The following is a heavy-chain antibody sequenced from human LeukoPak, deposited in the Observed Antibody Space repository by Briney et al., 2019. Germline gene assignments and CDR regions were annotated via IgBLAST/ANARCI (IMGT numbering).Heavy chain of an antibody. CDR1: GGSFSGHY. D-gene: IGHD6-19*01. V-gene: IGHV4-34*01. CDR3: ARGVVAGSLGDYYYYMDA. Sequence: SETLSLTCVVYGGSFSGHYWTWIRQSPGKALEWVGEINHRGSAHCPPSLRSRVTISVDTAKNQFSLRLNSVTAADTAVYYCARGVVAGSLGDYYYYMDAWGKGTTVTVS. CDR2: INHRGSA. J-gene: IGHJ6*03.